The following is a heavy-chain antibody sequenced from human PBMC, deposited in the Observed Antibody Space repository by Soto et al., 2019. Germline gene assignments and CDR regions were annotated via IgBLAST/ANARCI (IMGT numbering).Heavy chain of an antibody. J-gene: IGHJ4*02. CDR2: ISYDGSHK. CDR1: GFTFSNYG. D-gene: IGHD2-15*01. CDR3: AKDGAPLYCGRSSCHPAGAY. V-gene: IGHV3-30*18. Sequence: QVQLVESGGGVVQPGRSLRLSCAGSGFTFSNYGLHWVRQAPGKGMEWVAVISYDGSHKYYADSVKGRFTISRDNSNNMLYLQLDSLRAEDTAVYYWAKDGAPLYCGRSSCHPAGAYWGQGTLVTVSS.